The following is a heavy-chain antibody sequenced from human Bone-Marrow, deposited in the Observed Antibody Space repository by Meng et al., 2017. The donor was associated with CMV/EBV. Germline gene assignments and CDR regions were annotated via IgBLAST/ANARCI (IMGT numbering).Heavy chain of an antibody. D-gene: IGHD2-15*01. V-gene: IGHV4-34*01. CDR2: INHSGST. Sequence: GSLRLSCAVYGGSFSDYYWSWIRQPPGKGLEWIGEINHSGSTNYNPSLKSRVTISLDTSKIQFSLKLSSVTAADTAVYYCARARGLLQGHNRFDPWGQGTLVTVSS. J-gene: IGHJ5*02. CDR3: ARARGLLQGHNRFDP. CDR1: GGSFSDYY.